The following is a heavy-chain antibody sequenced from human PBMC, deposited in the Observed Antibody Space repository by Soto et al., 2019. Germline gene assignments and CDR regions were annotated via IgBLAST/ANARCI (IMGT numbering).Heavy chain of an antibody. J-gene: IGHJ6*02. CDR3: ARGQLSYDYVWGSYRNYYYYYGMDV. CDR2: INPNSGGT. CDR1: GYTFTGYY. D-gene: IGHD3-16*02. Sequence: ASVKVSCKASGYTFTGYYMHWVRQAPGQGLEWMGWINPNSGGTNYAQKFQGWVTMTRDTSISTAYMELSRLRSDDTAVYYCARGQLSYDYVWGSYRNYYYYYGMDVWGQGTTVTVSS. V-gene: IGHV1-2*04.